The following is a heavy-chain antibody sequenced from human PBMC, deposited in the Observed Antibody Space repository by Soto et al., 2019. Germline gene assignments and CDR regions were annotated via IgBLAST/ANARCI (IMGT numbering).Heavy chain of an antibody. V-gene: IGHV4-59*01. CDR2: IYYSGST. CDR3: ARDLPSNYDFWSGYNEDYYYGMDV. D-gene: IGHD3-3*01. Sequence: PSETLSLTCTVSGGSISSYYWSWIRQPPGKGLEWIGYIYYSGSTNYNPSLKSRVTISVDTSKNQFSLKLSSVTAADTAVYYCARDLPSNYDFWSGYNEDYYYGMDVWGQGTTVTVSS. J-gene: IGHJ6*02. CDR1: GGSISSYY.